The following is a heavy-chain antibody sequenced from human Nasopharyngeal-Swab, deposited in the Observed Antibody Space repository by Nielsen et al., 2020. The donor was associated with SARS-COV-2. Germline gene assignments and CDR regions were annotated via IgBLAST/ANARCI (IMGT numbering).Heavy chain of an antibody. Sequence: PGKGLEWIGEINHSGSTNYNPSLKSRVTISVDTSKNQFSLKLGSVTAADTAVYYCARGFPGAAAGTDYWGQGTLVTVSS. D-gene: IGHD6-13*01. J-gene: IGHJ4*02. CDR2: INHSGST. CDR3: ARGFPGAAAGTDY. V-gene: IGHV4-34*01.